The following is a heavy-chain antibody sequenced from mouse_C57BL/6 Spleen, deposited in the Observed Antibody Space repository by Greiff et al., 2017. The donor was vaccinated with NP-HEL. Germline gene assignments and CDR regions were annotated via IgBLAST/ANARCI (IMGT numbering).Heavy chain of an antibody. CDR1: GYTFTSYW. Sequence: QVQLQQPGAELVMPGASVKLSCKASGYTFTSYWMHWVKQRPGQGLEWIGEIDPSDSYTNSNQKFKGKSTLTVDKSSSTAYMQLSSLTSEDSAVYYCARGSDYGSSYLCYCDVWGTGTTVTVSS. CDR2: IDPSDSYT. CDR3: ARGSDYGSSYLCYCDV. V-gene: IGHV1-69*01. J-gene: IGHJ1*03. D-gene: IGHD1-1*01.